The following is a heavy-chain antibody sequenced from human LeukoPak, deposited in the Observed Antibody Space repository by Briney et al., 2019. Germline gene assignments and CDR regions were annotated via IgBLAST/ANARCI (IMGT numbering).Heavy chain of an antibody. J-gene: IGHJ4*02. CDR3: AREKCGGDCYSGEFDY. V-gene: IGHV1-8*01. Sequence: ASVKVSCKASGYTFTSYDINWVRQATGQGLEWMGWMNPNSGNTGYAQKFQGRVTMTRNTSISTAYMELSSLRSEDTAVYYCAREKCGGDCYSGEFDYWGQGTLVTVSS. CDR1: GYTFTSYD. CDR2: MNPNSGNT. D-gene: IGHD2-21*02.